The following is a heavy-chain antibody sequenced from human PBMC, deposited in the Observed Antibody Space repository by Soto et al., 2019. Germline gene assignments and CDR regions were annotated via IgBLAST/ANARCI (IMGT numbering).Heavy chain of an antibody. CDR1: GGTFSSYA. CDR2: IIPIFGTA. Sequence: QVQLVQSGAEVKKPGSSVKVSCKASGGTFSSYAISWVRQAPGQGLEGMGGIIPIFGTANYAQKFQGRVTITADESTSTAYMELSSLRSEDTAVYYCASFADRPILTGGSDYWGQGTLVTVSS. CDR3: ASFADRPILTGGSDY. J-gene: IGHJ4*02. V-gene: IGHV1-69*01. D-gene: IGHD3-9*01.